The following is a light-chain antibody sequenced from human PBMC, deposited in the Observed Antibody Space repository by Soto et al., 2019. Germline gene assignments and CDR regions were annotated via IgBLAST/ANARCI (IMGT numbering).Light chain of an antibody. CDR1: NSDVGIYDF. V-gene: IGLV2-14*01. CDR2: EVS. J-gene: IGLJ7*01. CDR3: SSYTSRSTLDYV. Sequence: QSALTQPASVSGTPGQSITISCTGSNSDVGIYDFVSWYQHHPGRAPKLIVSEVSHRPSGVSNRFSGSKSGNTASLTISGLQAEDEGDYYCSSYTSRSTLDYVFGSRTLLTVL.